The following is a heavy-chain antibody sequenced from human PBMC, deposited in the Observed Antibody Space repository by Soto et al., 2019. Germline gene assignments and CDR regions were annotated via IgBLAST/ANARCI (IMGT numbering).Heavy chain of an antibody. V-gene: IGHV4-39*01. CDR2: IYYSGHT. CDR1: GGSINSSSYY. CDR3: ARLYSGYDYWFDP. J-gene: IGHJ5*02. Sequence: PSETLSLTCTVSGGSINSSSYYWGWVRQPPGKGLEWIGSIYYSGHTYYNPSLKSRVTISVDTSKNQSSLKLSSVTAADTAVYYCARLYSGYDYWFDPWGQGTLVTVS. D-gene: IGHD5-12*01.